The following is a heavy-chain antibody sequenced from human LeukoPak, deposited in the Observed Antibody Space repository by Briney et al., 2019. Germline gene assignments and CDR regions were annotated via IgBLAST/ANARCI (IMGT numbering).Heavy chain of an antibody. CDR1: GFTISSYW. V-gene: IGHV3-7*03. D-gene: IGHD4-17*01. CDR2: IKQDGSEK. CDR3: ARVPYGDYAPDY. J-gene: IGHJ4*02. Sequence: GGSLRLSCAASGFTISSYWMSWVRQAPGKGLEWAANIKQDGSEKYYVDSVKGRFTISRDNAKNSLYLQMNSLRAEDTAVYYCARVPYGDYAPDYWGQGTLVTVSS.